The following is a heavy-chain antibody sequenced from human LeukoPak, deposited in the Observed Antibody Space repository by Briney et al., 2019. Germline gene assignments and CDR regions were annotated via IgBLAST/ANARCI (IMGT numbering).Heavy chain of an antibody. CDR2: ISSDGSTT. J-gene: IGHJ5*02. CDR1: GFSFNSYW. CDR3: ARAQAVAGTGGFDP. Sequence: LTGGSLRLPCAASGFSFNSYWMHWVRQVPGKGLVWVSRISSDGSTTSYADSVKGRFTISRDNAKNTLYLQMNSLRDEDTAIYYCARAQAVAGTGGFDPWGQGTLVTVSS. V-gene: IGHV3-74*01. D-gene: IGHD6-19*01.